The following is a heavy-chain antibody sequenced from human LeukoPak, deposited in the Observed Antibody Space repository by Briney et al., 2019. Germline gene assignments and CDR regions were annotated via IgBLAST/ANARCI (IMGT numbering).Heavy chain of an antibody. V-gene: IGHV4-39*01. J-gene: IGHJ4*02. CDR3: ARVPGIAVAGFDY. CDR1: GGSISSSSYY. D-gene: IGHD6-19*01. Sequence: SETLSLTCTVSGGSISSSSYYWGWIRQPPGKGREWIGSIYYSGSTYYNPSLKSRVTISVGTSKNQFSLKLSSVTAADMAVYYCARVPGIAVAGFDYWGQGTLVTVSS. CDR2: IYYSGST.